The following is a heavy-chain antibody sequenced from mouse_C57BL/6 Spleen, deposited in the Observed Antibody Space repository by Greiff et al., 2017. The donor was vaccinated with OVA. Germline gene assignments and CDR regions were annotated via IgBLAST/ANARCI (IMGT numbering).Heavy chain of an antibody. CDR2: IYPGDGDT. CDR1: GYAFSSSW. CDR3: ARGGIYEGFAY. D-gene: IGHD2-3*01. V-gene: IGHV1-82*01. Sequence: QVQLQQSGPELVKPGASVKISCKASGYAFSSSWMNWVKQRPGKGLEWIGRIYPGDGDTNYNGKFKGKATLTADKSSSTAYMQLSSLTSEDSAVYFCARGGIYEGFAYWGQGTLVTVSA. J-gene: IGHJ3*01.